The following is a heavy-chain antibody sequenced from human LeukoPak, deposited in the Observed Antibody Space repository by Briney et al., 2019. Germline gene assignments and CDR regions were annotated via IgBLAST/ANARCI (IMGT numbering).Heavy chain of an antibody. Sequence: SVKVSCKASGGTFSSYAISWVRQAPGQGLEWMGRIIPILGIANYAQKFQGRVTITANKSTSTAYMELSSLRSEDTAVYYCARTLGEGGYFYYYGMDVWGQGTTVTVSS. D-gene: IGHD3-10*01. CDR2: IIPILGIA. CDR1: GGTFSSYA. V-gene: IGHV1-69*04. CDR3: ARTLGEGGYFYYYGMDV. J-gene: IGHJ6*02.